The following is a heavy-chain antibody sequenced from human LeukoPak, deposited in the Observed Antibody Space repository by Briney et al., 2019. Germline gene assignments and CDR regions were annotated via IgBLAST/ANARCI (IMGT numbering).Heavy chain of an antibody. V-gene: IGHV3-74*01. CDR1: GFTFSNYW. Sequence: PGGSLRLSCAASGFTFSNYWMHWVRQTPGKGLVWVSRINSDGSSTSYADSVKGRFTISRDNSKNTLYLQMNSLRAEDTAVYYCAKDSTISMIVVVITPLGYWGQGTLVTVSS. J-gene: IGHJ4*02. CDR3: AKDSTISMIVVVITPLGY. CDR2: INSDGSST. D-gene: IGHD3-22*01.